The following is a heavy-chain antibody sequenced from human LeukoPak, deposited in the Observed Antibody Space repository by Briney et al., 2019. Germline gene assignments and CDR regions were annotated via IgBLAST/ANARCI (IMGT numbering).Heavy chain of an antibody. CDR3: ARDQNIDFWSGYYPSYYFDY. CDR2: ISYDGSNK. D-gene: IGHD3-3*01. J-gene: IGHJ4*02. CDR1: GFTFSSYA. Sequence: GSLRLSCAASGFTFSSYAMHWVRQAPGKGLEWVAVISYDGSNKYYADSVKGRFTISRDNSKNTLYLQMNSLRAEDTAVYYCARDQNIDFWSGYYPSYYFDYWGQGTLVTVSS. V-gene: IGHV3-30*01.